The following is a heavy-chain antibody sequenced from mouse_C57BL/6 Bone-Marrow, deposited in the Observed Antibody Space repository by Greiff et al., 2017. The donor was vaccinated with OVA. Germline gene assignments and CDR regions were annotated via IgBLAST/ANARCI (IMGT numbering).Heavy chain of an antibody. V-gene: IGHV1-50*01. D-gene: IGHD1-1*01. Sequence: QVQLQQPGAELVKPGASVKLSCKASGYTFTSYWMQWVKQRPGQGLEWIGEIDPSDSYTNYNQKFKGKATLTVDTSSSTAYMQLSRLTSEDTAVYYGARRGYYGREGGFAYWGQGTLVTVSA. J-gene: IGHJ3*01. CDR1: GYTFTSYW. CDR2: IDPSDSYT. CDR3: ARRGYYGREGGFAY.